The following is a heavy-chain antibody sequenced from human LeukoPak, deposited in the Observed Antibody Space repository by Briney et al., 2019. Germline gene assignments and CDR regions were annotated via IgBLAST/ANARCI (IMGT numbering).Heavy chain of an antibody. Sequence: SETLSLTCTVSGGSISIFYWSWIRQPPGKGREWVGDIYYSGTTNYNPSLKSRVTISLDTSKTQFSLRLSSVTAADTAVYYCARIDAVAATPTSFDYWGQGTLVTVSS. J-gene: IGHJ4*02. CDR3: ARIDAVAATPTSFDY. CDR1: GGSISIFY. V-gene: IGHV4-59*01. CDR2: IYYSGTT. D-gene: IGHD6-19*01.